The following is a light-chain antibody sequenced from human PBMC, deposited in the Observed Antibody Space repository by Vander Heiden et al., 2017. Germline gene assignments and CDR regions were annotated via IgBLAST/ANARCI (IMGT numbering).Light chain of an antibody. CDR2: LGS. CDR3: RQALQTPQT. CDR1: QSLQHSNGYNY. Sequence: DIVMTQSPLSLPVTPGEPASISCRSSQSLQHSNGYNYLDWYLQKPGQSPQLLIYLGSNRASGVPDRFSGSGSGTDFTLKITRVEAEDVGVYYCRQALQTPQTFGHGTKVDIK. J-gene: IGKJ3*01. V-gene: IGKV2-28*01.